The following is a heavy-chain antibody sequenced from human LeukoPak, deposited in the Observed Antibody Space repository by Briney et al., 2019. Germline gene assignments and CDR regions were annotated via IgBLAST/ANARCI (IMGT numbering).Heavy chain of an antibody. CDR2: IYHSGST. CDR1: GGSISSSSYY. D-gene: IGHD6-25*01. CDR3: ATGHLPPRTRAVSQWGIAARPHLPYYFDY. V-gene: IGHV4-61*05. Sequence: SETLSLTCTVSGGSISSSSYYWGWIRQPPGKGLEWIGYIYHSGSTNYNPSLKSRVTISVDTSKNQFSLKLSSVTAADTAVYYCATGHLPPRTRAVSQWGIAARPHLPYYFDYWGQGTLVTVSS. J-gene: IGHJ4*02.